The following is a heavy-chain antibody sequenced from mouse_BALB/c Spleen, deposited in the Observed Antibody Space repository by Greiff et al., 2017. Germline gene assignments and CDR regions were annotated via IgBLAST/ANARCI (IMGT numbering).Heavy chain of an antibody. J-gene: IGHJ3*01. CDR3: ARGGVTTAGFAY. CDR1: GFTFSDYY. Sequence: EVKVVESGGGLVKPGGSLKLSCAASGFTFSDYYMYWVRQTPEKRLEWVATISDGGSYTYYPDSVKGRFTISRDNAKNNLYLQMSSLKSEDTAMYYCARGGVTTAGFAYWGQGTLVTVSA. D-gene: IGHD1-2*01. CDR2: ISDGGSYT. V-gene: IGHV5-4*02.